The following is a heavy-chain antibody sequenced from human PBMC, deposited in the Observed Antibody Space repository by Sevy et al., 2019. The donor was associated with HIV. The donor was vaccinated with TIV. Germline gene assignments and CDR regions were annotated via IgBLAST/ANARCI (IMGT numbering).Heavy chain of an antibody. D-gene: IGHD3-16*01. CDR1: GFTFSTYW. CDR3: ARGLADWGSFHYSL. J-gene: IGHJ4*02. Sequence: GESLKISCAASGFTFSTYWMTWVRQAPGKGLEWVAYIKQDGTEAYYVDAVRGRFIVSRDNSHKSFFLQMTSLRDEDTAVYYCARGLADWGSFHYSLWGQGTPVTVSS. V-gene: IGHV3-7*01. CDR2: IKQDGTEA.